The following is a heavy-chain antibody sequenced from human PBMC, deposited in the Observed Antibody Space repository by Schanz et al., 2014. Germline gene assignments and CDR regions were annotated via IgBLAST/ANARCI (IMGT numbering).Heavy chain of an antibody. V-gene: IGHV1-46*02. CDR3: AGSCSNYVLSSFHP. Sequence: GPEVREPGASVKVSCKASGYTFNNYYRHWVRQAPGQRPEWLGVISPSIGRTTYAPKCHDKVTITRDTSMATVYMYLRILRSDDTSIPYYAGSCSNYVLSSFHPWGQGYLVIVSS. J-gene: IGHJ4*02. CDR1: GYTFNNYY. D-gene: IGHD3-10*02. CDR2: ISPSIGRT.